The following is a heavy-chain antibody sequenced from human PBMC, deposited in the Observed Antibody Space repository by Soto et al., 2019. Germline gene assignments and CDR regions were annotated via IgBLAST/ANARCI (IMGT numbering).Heavy chain of an antibody. Sequence: SETLSLTCAVNGGSFSGYYWTWIRQPPGKGLEWIGDINHSGNTNDRPSLKSRVTMSVDTSKNQFSLKLSSVTAADTAVYYCARGRDSSYYYYGMDVWGQAATVTVS. CDR3: ARGRDSSYYYYGMDV. CDR2: INHSGNT. J-gene: IGHJ6*02. V-gene: IGHV4-34*01. D-gene: IGHD6-6*01. CDR1: GGSFSGYY.